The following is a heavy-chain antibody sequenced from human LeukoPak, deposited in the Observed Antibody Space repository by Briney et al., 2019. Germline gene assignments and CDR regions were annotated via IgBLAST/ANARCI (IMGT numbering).Heavy chain of an antibody. J-gene: IGHJ4*02. D-gene: IGHD5-18*01. V-gene: IGHV3-30-3*01. Sequence: GGSLRLSCAASGFTFSSYAMHWVRQAPGKGPEWVAVISYDGSNKYYADSVKGRFTISRDNSKNTLYLQMNSLRAEDTAVYYCARVSGYSYGYIDYWGQGTLVTVSS. CDR2: ISYDGSNK. CDR1: GFTFSSYA. CDR3: ARVSGYSYGYIDY.